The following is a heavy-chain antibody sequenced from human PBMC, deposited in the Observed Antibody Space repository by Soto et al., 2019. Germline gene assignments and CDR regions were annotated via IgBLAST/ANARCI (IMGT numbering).Heavy chain of an antibody. J-gene: IGHJ4*02. CDR2: IHASGNT. CDR1: GDSITNINFY. CDR3: ARRHRDPFDY. V-gene: IGHV4-39*02. Sequence: SETLSLTCTVSGDSITNINFYWGWIRQPPGKGLEWIGSIHASGNTYYNPPLKSRATISADTSKNHFSLNLSSVTAADTALYYCARRHRDPFDYGGQGILVTVSS.